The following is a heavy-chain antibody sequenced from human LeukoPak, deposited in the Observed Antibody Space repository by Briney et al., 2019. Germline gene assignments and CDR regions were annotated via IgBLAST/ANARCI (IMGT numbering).Heavy chain of an antibody. D-gene: IGHD1-7*01. J-gene: IGHJ6*03. CDR2: ISAYNGNT. V-gene: IGHV1-18*01. Sequence: ASVKVSCKVSGYTFTSYGISWVRQAPGQGLEWMGWISAYNGNTNYAQKLQGRVTMTTDTSTSTAYMELRSLRSDDTAVYYCARASNWNYGLYYYYYMDVWGKGTTVTVSS. CDR1: GYTFTSYG. CDR3: ARASNWNYGLYYYYYMDV.